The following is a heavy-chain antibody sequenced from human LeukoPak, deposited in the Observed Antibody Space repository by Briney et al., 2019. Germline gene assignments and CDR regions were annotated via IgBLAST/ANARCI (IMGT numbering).Heavy chain of an antibody. V-gene: IGHV3-7*01. Sequence: GGSLRLSCAASGFTFSSYWMRWVHQAPGKGLEWVANIKQDGSEKYYVDSVKGRFTISRDNAKNSLYLQMSSLRAEDTAVYYCARARPRITIFGVVTTPGRYYYGMDVWGQGTTVTVSS. CDR3: ARARPRITIFGVVTTPGRYYYGMDV. D-gene: IGHD3-3*01. CDR1: GFTFSSYW. CDR2: IKQDGSEK. J-gene: IGHJ6*02.